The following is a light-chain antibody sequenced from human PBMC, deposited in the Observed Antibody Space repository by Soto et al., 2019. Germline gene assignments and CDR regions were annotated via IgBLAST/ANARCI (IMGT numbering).Light chain of an antibody. J-gene: IGKJ2*02. V-gene: IGKV3-11*01. CDR3: QQYNNWPPLMCT. Sequence: EIVLTQSPATLSLSPGERAALSCMASQSVSNSLAWYQQKPGQSPRLVIYDASNRATGIPARFSGSGSGTDFTLTISSLEPEDFAVYYCQQYNNWPPLMCTFGQGTKVDIK. CDR1: QSVSNS. CDR2: DAS.